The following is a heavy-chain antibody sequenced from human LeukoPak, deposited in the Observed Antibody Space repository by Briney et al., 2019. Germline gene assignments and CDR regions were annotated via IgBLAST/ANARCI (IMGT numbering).Heavy chain of an antibody. J-gene: IGHJ4*02. Sequence: GGSLRLSCAVSGFTFSSYWMNGVRQAPGKGLEWVANIKQDGSEKNYVDSVRGPFTISRDNAKSSLFLQMNDLRAEDTAVYYCAKGGRGNGEVYWGQGTLVTVSS. D-gene: IGHD2-8*01. CDR1: GFTFSSYW. CDR2: IKQDGSEK. V-gene: IGHV3-7*01. CDR3: AKGGRGNGEVY.